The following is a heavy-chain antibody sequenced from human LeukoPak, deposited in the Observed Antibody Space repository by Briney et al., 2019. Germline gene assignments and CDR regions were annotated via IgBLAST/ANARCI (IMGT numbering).Heavy chain of an antibody. V-gene: IGHV3-11*01. CDR1: GFTFSDYY. CDR2: ISSSGSTI. J-gene: IGHJ6*02. CDR3: ARDRPYNWNYGREFYYYGMDV. Sequence: GGSLRLSCAASGFTFSDYYMSWIRQAPGKGLEWVSYISSSGSTIYYADSVKGRFTISRDNAKTSLYLQMNSLRAEDTAVYYCARDRPYNWNYGREFYYYGMDVWGQGTTVTVSS. D-gene: IGHD1-7*01.